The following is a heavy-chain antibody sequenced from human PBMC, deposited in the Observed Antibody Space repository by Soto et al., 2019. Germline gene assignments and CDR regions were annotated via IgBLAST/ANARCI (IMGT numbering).Heavy chain of an antibody. J-gene: IGHJ4*02. CDR2: ISAYNGNT. D-gene: IGHD3-22*01. V-gene: IGHV1-18*01. CDR3: ARAPYDSSGYYESPYLDY. Sequence: ASVKVSCKASGYTFTSYGISWVRQAPGQGLEWMGWISAYNGNTNYAQKLQGRVTMTTDTSTSTAYMELRSLRSDDTAVYYCARAPYDSSGYYESPYLDYWGQGTLVTVSS. CDR1: GYTFTSYG.